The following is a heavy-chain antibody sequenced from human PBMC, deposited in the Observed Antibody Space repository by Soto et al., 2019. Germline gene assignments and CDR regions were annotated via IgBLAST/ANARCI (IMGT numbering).Heavy chain of an antibody. CDR2: INHSGST. Sequence: PSETLSLTCAVYGGSLSGHYWSWIRQHPGKGLEWIGEINHSGSTNYNPSLKSRVTISVDTSKNQFSLKLSSVTAADTAVYYCATLMVREITANGFELWGKGNTVNVSA. CDR1: GGSLSGHY. V-gene: IGHV4-34*01. CDR3: ATLMVREITANGFEL. J-gene: IGHJ6*04. D-gene: IGHD3-10*01.